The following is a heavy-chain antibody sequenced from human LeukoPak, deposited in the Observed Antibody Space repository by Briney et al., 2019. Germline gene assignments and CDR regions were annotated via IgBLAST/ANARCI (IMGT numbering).Heavy chain of an antibody. CDR3: ARHRPSSTMSGIAL. CDR1: GGSISPYY. CDR2: IYYSGTT. J-gene: IGHJ4*02. V-gene: IGHV4-59*04. Sequence: SETLSLTRTVSGGSISPYYWIWIRQPPGKGLAWIGSIYYSGTTYYNPSLKSRVTISVDTSRNQFSLQLTSVAVADTAVYFCARHRPSSTMSGIALWGQGTLVTVSS. D-gene: IGHD2-21*01.